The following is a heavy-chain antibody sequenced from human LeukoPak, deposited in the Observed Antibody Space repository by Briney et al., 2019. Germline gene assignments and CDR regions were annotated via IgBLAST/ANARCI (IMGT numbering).Heavy chain of an antibody. CDR3: ARVMADIVVVPAAIRD. Sequence: GGSLRLSCAASGFTFRNYALSWVRQAPGKGLRWVSAISGSDSSTYYADSVKGRFTISRDNSKNTLYLQMNSLRAEDTAVYYCARVMADIVVVPAAIRDWGQGTLVTVSS. CDR1: GFTFRNYA. V-gene: IGHV3-23*01. CDR2: ISGSDSST. J-gene: IGHJ4*02. D-gene: IGHD2-2*01.